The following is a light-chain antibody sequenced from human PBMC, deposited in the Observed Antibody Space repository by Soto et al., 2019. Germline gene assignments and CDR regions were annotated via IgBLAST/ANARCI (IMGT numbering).Light chain of an antibody. CDR3: CSYAGSSYV. Sequence: QSVLTQPASVSGSPGQSITISCTGTSSDVGSYNLVSWYQQHPVKAPKLMIYEVSKRPSGVSNRFSGSKSGNTASLTISGLQAEDEADYYCCSYAGSSYVFGTGTKLTVL. CDR1: SSDVGSYNL. V-gene: IGLV2-23*02. J-gene: IGLJ1*01. CDR2: EVS.